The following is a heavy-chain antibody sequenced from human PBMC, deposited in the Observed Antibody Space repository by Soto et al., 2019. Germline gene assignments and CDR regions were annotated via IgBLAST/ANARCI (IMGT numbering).Heavy chain of an antibody. J-gene: IGHJ4*02. CDR2: ISAYNGNT. D-gene: IGHD3-22*01. CDR3: AREDYYDSSGYRTLLDY. Sequence: GASVKVSCKASGYTFTSYGISWVRQAPGQGLEWMGWISAYNGNTNYAQKLQGRVTMTTDTPTSTAYMELRSLRSDDTAVYYCAREDYYDSSGYRTLLDYWGQGTLVTVSS. V-gene: IGHV1-18*01. CDR1: GYTFTSYG.